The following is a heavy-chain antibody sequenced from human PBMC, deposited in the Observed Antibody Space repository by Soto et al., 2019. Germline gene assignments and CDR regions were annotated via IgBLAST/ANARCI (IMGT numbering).Heavy chain of an antibody. Sequence: GGSLRLSCAASGFTFSSHWMHWVRQAPGKGLVWVSRINSDGSSTRYADSVKGRFTISRDNAKNTLYLQMNSPRAEDTAVYYCARPSGYDSFDFDYWGQGTLVTVSS. CDR1: GFTFSSHW. V-gene: IGHV3-74*01. CDR3: ARPSGYDSFDFDY. CDR2: INSDGSST. D-gene: IGHD5-12*01. J-gene: IGHJ4*02.